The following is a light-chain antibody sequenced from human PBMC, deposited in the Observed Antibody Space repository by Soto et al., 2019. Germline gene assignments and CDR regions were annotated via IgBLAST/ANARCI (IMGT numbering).Light chain of an antibody. CDR1: SSDVGGYNY. CDR2: EVS. V-gene: IGLV2-14*01. J-gene: IGLJ2*01. CDR3: ISYTSSNVVV. Sequence: QSALTQPASVSGSPGQSITISCTGTSSDVGGYNYVSWYQQHPGKAPKVMIYEVSNRPSGVSNRFSGSKSGNTASLTISGLQAEDEANYYCISYTSSNVVVFGGGTKLTVL.